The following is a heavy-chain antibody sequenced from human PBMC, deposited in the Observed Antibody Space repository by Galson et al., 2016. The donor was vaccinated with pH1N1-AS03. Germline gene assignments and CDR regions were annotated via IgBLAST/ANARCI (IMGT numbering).Heavy chain of an antibody. V-gene: IGHV2-5*01. D-gene: IGHD2-21*02. CDR2: ISWNDNK. CDR1: GFSLSTSEVG. Sequence: PAPVKPTQTLTLTCTFSGFSLSTSEVGVGWIRQPPGKALEWLALISWNDNKLYRPSLKSRLTITKDTSKNQVVLTMTNMDPEDTATYYCGHSTAGYWGQGTLVTVSS. CDR3: GHSTAGY. J-gene: IGHJ4*02.